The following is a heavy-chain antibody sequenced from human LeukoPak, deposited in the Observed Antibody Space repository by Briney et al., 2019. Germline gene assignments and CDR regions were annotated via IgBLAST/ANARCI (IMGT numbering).Heavy chain of an antibody. J-gene: IGHJ4*02. CDR1: GGSISSSSYY. D-gene: IGHD3-9*01. V-gene: IGHV4-39*07. CDR3: AREYDTMDAHFDY. CDR2: IYYSGST. Sequence: SETLSLTCTVSGGSISSSSYYWGWIRQPPGKGLEWIGSIYYSGSTYYNPSLKSRVTISVDTSKNQFSLKLSSVTAADTAVYYCAREYDTMDAHFDYWGQGTLVTVSS.